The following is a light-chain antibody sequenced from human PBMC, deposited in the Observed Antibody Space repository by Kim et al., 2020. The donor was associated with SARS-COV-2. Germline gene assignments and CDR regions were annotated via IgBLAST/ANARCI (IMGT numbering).Light chain of an antibody. CDR3: CSSAGGYTWV. CDR2: DVN. J-gene: IGLJ3*02. V-gene: IGLV2-11*03. CDR1: SSDVGGYHH. Sequence: GQAVTIPCTGSSSDVGGYHHVSWYQQHPGTAPKLMIYDVNKRPSGVPERFSGSKSGNTASLTISGLQAEDEADYYCCSSAGGYTWVFGGGTQLTVL.